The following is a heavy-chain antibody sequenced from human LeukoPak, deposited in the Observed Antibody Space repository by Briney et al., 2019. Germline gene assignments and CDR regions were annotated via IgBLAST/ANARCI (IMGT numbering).Heavy chain of an antibody. CDR3: ARGREFFLAGYFDY. CDR2: INHSGST. V-gene: IGHV4-34*01. CDR1: GGSFSGYY. J-gene: IGHJ4*02. Sequence: PSETLSLTCAVYGGSFSGYYWSWLRQPPGKGLEWIGEINHSGSTNYNPSLKSRVTISVDTSKNQFSLKLSSVTAADTAVYYCARGREFFLAGYFDYWGQGTLVTVPS.